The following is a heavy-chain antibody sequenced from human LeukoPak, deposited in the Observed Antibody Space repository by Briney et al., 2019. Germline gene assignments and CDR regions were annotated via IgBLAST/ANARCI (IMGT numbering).Heavy chain of an antibody. CDR1: GFTFSSFG. CDR2: IWYDGSNK. D-gene: IGHD2-8*02. CDR3: ARGRWDTGGLHGLDV. J-gene: IGHJ6*02. V-gene: IGHV3-33*01. Sequence: GGSLRLSCAASGFTFSSFGMHWVRQAPGKGLEGVAVIWYDGSNKYYADSVKGRFTISRDNSQNTLYLQGNNLRAEDTAVYCCARGRWDTGGLHGLDVWGQGTTVTVSS.